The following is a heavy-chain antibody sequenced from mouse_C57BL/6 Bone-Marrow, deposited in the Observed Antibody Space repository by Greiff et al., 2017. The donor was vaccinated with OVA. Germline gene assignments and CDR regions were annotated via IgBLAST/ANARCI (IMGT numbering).Heavy chain of an antibody. V-gene: IGHV1-52*01. CDR2: IDPSDSET. D-gene: IGHD1-1*01. CDR3: ARGPYYYGSSHWYFDV. CDR1: GYTFTSSW. Sequence: QVQLQQPGAELVRPGSSVKLSCKASGYTFTSSWMHWVKQRPIQGLEWIGNIDPSDSETHYNQKFKDKATLTVDKSSSTAYMQLSSLTSEDSAVYYCARGPYYYGSSHWYFDVWGTGTTVTVSS. J-gene: IGHJ1*03.